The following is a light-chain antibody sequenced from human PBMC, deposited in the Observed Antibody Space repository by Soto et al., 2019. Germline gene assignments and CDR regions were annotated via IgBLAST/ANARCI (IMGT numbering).Light chain of an antibody. J-gene: IGLJ1*01. CDR2: GVT. Sequence: QSALTQPASVSGSPGQSITISCTGTSSDVGAYYSVSWYQHHPGKAPKLIIYGVTNRPSGVSNRFSGSKSGNTASLNISGLQAEDEADYHCSSYTSGSSHYVFGTGTKVTVL. CDR1: SSDVGAYYS. CDR3: SSYTSGSSHYV. V-gene: IGLV2-14*01.